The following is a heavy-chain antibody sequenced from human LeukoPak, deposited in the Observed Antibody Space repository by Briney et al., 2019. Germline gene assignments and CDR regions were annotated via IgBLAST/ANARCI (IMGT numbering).Heavy chain of an antibody. D-gene: IGHD4-23*01. CDR2: IYYSGST. Sequence: SETLSLTCTVSGVSVSSGSYYWSWIRQPPGKGLEWMWYIYYSGSTNYNPSLTSRVTISVDTSKNQFSLKLSSVTAADTAVYYCARTNYGGNSVGLDYWGQGTLVTVSS. J-gene: IGHJ4*02. CDR3: ARTNYGGNSVGLDY. V-gene: IGHV4-61*01. CDR1: GVSVSSGSYY.